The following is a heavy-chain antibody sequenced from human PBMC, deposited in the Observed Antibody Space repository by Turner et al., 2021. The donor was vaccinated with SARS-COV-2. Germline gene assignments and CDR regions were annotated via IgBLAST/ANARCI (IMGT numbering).Heavy chain of an antibody. CDR3: ASEAVVYFDTSGYYWDY. Sequence: QVQLQQWGAGLVKPSGTLSLTCTVSGGSISSTSYYWGWIRQPPGKGLEWIGNIYYSGSTYYNPSLKSRVTISVDTSKNHFSLKLSSVTAADTAVYYCASEAVVYFDTSGYYWDYWGQGTLVTVSS. D-gene: IGHD3-22*01. V-gene: IGHV4-39*02. CDR1: GGSISSTSYY. CDR2: IYYSGST. J-gene: IGHJ4*02.